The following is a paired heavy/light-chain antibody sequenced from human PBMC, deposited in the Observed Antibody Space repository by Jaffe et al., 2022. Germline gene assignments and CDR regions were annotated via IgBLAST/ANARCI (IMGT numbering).Heavy chain of an antibody. CDR3: ARHRSADYYDNNSASSGEDAFDV. CDR1: RYSISSGYY. Sequence: QVRLQESGPGRVRPSEALSLTCAVSRYSISSGYYWGWIRQPPGKGLEWIASIFHTGITAYNPSFRSRVTISVNTSKNQFSLKLTSVTAADTAVYYCARHRSADYYDNNSASSGEDAFDVWGQGTIVPVSS. J-gene: IGHJ3*01. V-gene: IGHV4-38-2*01. D-gene: IGHD3-22*01. CDR2: IFHTGIT.
Light chain of an antibody. V-gene: IGLV5-45*01. CDR2: YKSDSDK. CDR3: MIWHSSAWV. J-gene: IGLJ3*02. CDR1: SGVNVGTYK. Sequence: QAVLTQPASLSASPGASARLTCTLRSGVNVGTYKIYWFQQKPGSPPQYLLRYKSDSDKQQGSGVPSRFSGSKDASANAGVLLISGLQSEDEADYHCMIWHSSAWVFGGGTKLTVL.